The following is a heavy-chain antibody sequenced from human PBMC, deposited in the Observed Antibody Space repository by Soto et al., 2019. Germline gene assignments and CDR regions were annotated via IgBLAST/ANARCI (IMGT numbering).Heavy chain of an antibody. Sequence: QVQLQESGPGLVKPSETLSLTCTVSGGSISSYYWSWIRQPPGKGLEWIGYIYYSGSTNYNPSLRXRXXISVDTSKNQCSLKLSPVPAADTAVYYCASSDGRYWGQGTLVTVSS. CDR2: IYYSGST. V-gene: IGHV4-59*01. J-gene: IGHJ4*02. CDR1: GGSISSYY. CDR3: ASSDGRY.